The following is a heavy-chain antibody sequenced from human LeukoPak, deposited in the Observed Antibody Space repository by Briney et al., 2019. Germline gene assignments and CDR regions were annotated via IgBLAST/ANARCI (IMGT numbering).Heavy chain of an antibody. D-gene: IGHD3-10*01. CDR3: ARDKVLLWFGEFRSGDEPGNWFDP. Sequence: SETLSLTCNVSGGSISSGSYYWAWVRQPPGKGLEWIGSIRYSGSTYYHPSLKSRVTISGDTSKNQFSLRLSSVTAADTAVYYCARDKVLLWFGEFRSGDEPGNWFDPWGQGTLVTVSS. CDR1: GGSISSGSYY. CDR2: IRYSGST. V-gene: IGHV4-39*07. J-gene: IGHJ5*02.